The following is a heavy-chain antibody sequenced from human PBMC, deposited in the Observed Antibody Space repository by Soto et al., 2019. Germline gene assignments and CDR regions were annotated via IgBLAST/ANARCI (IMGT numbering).Heavy chain of an antibody. CDR1: GFAFSDPY. V-gene: IGHV3-11*01. D-gene: IGHD4-17*01. Sequence: GGSLRLACAASGFAFSDPYMSWIRQAPGKGLEWISYISSSGSTIYYADSVKGRFTISRDNAKKSLYLQMDSLTADDTAVYYCARGGASVTTPFDYWGQGTQVTVSS. CDR3: ARGGASVTTPFDY. J-gene: IGHJ4*02. CDR2: ISSSGSTI.